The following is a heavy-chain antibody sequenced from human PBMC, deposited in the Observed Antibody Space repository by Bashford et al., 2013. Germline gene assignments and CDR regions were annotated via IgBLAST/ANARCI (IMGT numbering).Heavy chain of an antibody. D-gene: IGHD7-27*01. J-gene: IGHJ4*02. CDR2: INPNRGGT. Sequence: ASVKVSCKASGYTFTDYHVHWVRQAPGQGLEWMGWINPNRGGTNYAQRFQGRVTMTRDTSIGTAYLGLSRLTSDDTAVYYCARDHWEFHYWGQGTLVTVSS. CDR3: ARDHWEFHY. CDR1: GYTFTDYH. V-gene: IGHV1-2*02.